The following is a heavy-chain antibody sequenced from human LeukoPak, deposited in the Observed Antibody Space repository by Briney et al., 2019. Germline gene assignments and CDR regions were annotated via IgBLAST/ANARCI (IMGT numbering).Heavy chain of an antibody. D-gene: IGHD7-27*01. CDR2: IWYDGKNK. V-gene: IGHV3-33*06. Sequence: GGSLRLSCAASGFTFSSYGVHWVRQAPGKGLEWVAVIWYDGKNKYYADSVKGRFTISRDNSKNTLYLQMDSLRAEDTAMYYCAKDLTGDWGQGTLVTVSS. J-gene: IGHJ4*02. CDR3: AKDLTGD. CDR1: GFTFSSYG.